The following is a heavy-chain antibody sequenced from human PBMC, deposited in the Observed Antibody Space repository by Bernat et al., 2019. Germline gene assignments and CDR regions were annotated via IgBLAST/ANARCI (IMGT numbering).Heavy chain of an antibody. CDR1: GFTVSSNY. CDR2: IYSGGST. Sequence: EVQLVESGGDLIQPGGSLRLSCAASGFTVSSNYMSWVRQAPGKGLEWVSVIYSGGSTYYADSVKGRFTISRDNSKNTLYLQMNSLRAEDTAVYYCARSIAATYWYFDLWGRGTLVTVSS. V-gene: IGHV3-53*01. D-gene: IGHD2-15*01. J-gene: IGHJ2*01. CDR3: ARSIAATYWYFDL.